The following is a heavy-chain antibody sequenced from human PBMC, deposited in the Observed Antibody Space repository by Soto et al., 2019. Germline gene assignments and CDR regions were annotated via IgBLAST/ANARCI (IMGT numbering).Heavy chain of an antibody. Sequence: SETLSLTCTVSGGSISGYYWSWIRQPPGKGLEWIGYMYNTGSTVYNPSFKSRVTISVDTSKNQFSLKLNSVTAADTAVYYCARLNYYYDSSGYYLWFDPWGQGTLVTVSS. D-gene: IGHD3-22*01. J-gene: IGHJ5*02. CDR3: ARLNYYYDSSGYYLWFDP. V-gene: IGHV4-59*01. CDR1: GGSISGYY. CDR2: MYNTGST.